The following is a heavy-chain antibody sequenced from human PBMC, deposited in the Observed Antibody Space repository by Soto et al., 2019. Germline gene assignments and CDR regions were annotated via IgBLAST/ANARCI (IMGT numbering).Heavy chain of an antibody. J-gene: IGHJ4*02. CDR2: INSGSGYV. V-gene: IGHV3-21*01. Sequence: EVHLVESGGGLVKPGGSLRLSCAGSGFRFSTYSMNWVRQAPGKGLECVSSINSGSGYVNYTDSVKGRFTITRDDAKNLVFLQMNSLRAEDTAIYYCARDYADYWGGRYFDCWGQGILVTVSS. D-gene: IGHD4-17*01. CDR1: GFRFSTYS. CDR3: ARDYADYWGGRYFDC.